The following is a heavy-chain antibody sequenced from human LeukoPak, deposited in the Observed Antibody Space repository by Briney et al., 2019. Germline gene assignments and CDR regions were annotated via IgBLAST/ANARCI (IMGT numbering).Heavy chain of an antibody. J-gene: IGHJ5*02. CDR1: GFTFSGFS. V-gene: IGHV3-64*02. CDR3: ARIGIKNFYDL. CDR2: INGNGDKT. Sequence: GGSLRLSCAASGFTFSGFSMHWIRQAPGRGLEYVSAINGNGDKTFYTDSVRGRFTIFRDNSKNTLFLQMGSLRGEDTALYFCARIGIKNFYDLWGQGTLVTVSS. D-gene: IGHD2/OR15-2a*01.